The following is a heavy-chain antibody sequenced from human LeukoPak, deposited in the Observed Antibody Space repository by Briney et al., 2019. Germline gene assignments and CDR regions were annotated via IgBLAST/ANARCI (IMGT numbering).Heavy chain of an antibody. V-gene: IGHV3-30*18. CDR1: GFTFSGYG. Sequence: PGGSLRLSCAASGFTFSGYGMHRVRQAPGKGLEWVAVISYDGSNKYYADSVKGRFIISRDNSKNTLYVQMNSLRAEDTAVYYCAKYLAHSSGWLLDAFDIWGQGTMVTVSS. D-gene: IGHD6-19*01. J-gene: IGHJ3*02. CDR2: ISYDGSNK. CDR3: AKYLAHSSGWLLDAFDI.